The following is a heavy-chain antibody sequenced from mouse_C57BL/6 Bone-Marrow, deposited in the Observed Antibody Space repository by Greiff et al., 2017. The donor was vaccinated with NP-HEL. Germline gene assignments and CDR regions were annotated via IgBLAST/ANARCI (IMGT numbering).Heavy chain of an antibody. CDR1: GYTFTDYY. CDR2: INPNNGGT. CDR3: ARPGVYDGYYDWFAY. D-gene: IGHD2-3*01. Sequence: VQLQQSGPELVKPGASVKISCKASGYTFTDYYMNWVKQSHGKSLEWIGDINPNNGGTSYNQKFKGKATLTVDKSSSTAYMELRSLTSEDSAVYYCARPGVYDGYYDWFAYWGQGTLVTVSA. V-gene: IGHV1-26*01. J-gene: IGHJ3*01.